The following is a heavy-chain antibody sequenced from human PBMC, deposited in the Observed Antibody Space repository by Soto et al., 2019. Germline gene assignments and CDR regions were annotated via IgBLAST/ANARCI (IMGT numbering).Heavy chain of an antibody. J-gene: IGHJ4*02. V-gene: IGHV4-61*01. D-gene: IGHD4-17*01. CDR2: GSYSGTT. Sequence: QVQLQESGPGLVKPSETLSLTCTVSGVSVNSGIFYWAWIRQPPGKGLEWIGFGSYSGTTNYKPSLKRRVTISVDPSRSQISLKVTTLIAADTAVYYCARGATVTQHGYCGQRTLVTVAS. CDR1: GVSVNSGIFY. CDR3: ARGATVTQHGY.